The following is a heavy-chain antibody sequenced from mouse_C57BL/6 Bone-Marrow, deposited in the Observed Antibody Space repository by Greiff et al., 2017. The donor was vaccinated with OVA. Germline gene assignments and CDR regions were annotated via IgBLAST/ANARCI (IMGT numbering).Heavy chain of an antibody. V-gene: IGHV1-82*01. CDR2: IYPGDGDT. CDR3: ARSEYYAMDY. CDR1: GYAFSSSW. J-gene: IGHJ4*01. Sequence: VKLQESGPELVKPGASVKISCKASGYAFSSSWMNWVKQRPGKGLEWIGRIYPGDGDTNYNGKFKGKATLTADKSSSTAYMQLSSLTSEDSAVYFCARSEYYAMDYWGQGTSVTVSS.